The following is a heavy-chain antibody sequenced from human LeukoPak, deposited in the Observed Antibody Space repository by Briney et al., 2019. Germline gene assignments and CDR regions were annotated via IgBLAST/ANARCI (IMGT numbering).Heavy chain of an antibody. D-gene: IGHD3-16*01. CDR1: GFTFSSYA. J-gene: IGHJ4*02. CDR3: ARTNDYEWTYFDY. Sequence: PGGSLRLSCAASGFTFSSYAMNWVRQAPGKGLEWVSSISSSSSYIYYADSVKGRFTISRDNAKNSLYLQMNSLRAEDTAVYYCARTNDYEWTYFDYWGQGTLVTVSS. V-gene: IGHV3-21*01. CDR2: ISSSSSYI.